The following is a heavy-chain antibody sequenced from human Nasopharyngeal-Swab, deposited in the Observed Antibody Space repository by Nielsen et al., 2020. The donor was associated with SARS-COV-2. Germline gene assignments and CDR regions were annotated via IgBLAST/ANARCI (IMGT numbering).Heavy chain of an antibody. V-gene: IGHV3-23*01. CDR2: ISGGTGGT. Sequence: GGSLRLSCAAPGFTFSSYAMSWVRQAPGKGLEWVSAISGGTGGTFYADSVKGRFTISRDNSKNTLFLQMNSLRAEDTAVYYCAKDYIRRGSNWGQGTLVTVSS. CDR3: AKDYIRRGSN. CDR1: GFTFSSYA. D-gene: IGHD2-15*01. J-gene: IGHJ4*02.